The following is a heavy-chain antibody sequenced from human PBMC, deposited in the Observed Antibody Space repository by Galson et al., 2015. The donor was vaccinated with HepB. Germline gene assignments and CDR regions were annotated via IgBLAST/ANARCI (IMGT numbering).Heavy chain of an antibody. D-gene: IGHD2-21*01. J-gene: IGHJ6*03. CDR2: ISSSSSYI. V-gene: IGHV3-21*01. CDR1: GFSFKSYT. Sequence: SLRLSCAASGFSFKSYTMNWVRQAPGKGLEWVSSISSSSSYIYYADSVEGRFTISRDNAKNSLYLQMNSLRAEDTAVYYCARVLAYYYYMDVWGKGTTVTVSS. CDR3: ARVLAYYYYMDV.